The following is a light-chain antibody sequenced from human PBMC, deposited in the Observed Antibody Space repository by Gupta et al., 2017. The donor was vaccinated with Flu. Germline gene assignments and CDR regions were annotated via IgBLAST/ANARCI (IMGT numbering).Light chain of an antibody. V-gene: IGKV3-15*01. Sequence: EIVMTQSPATLSVSPGDRVTLSCRASQRIWTNLDWYQQKPGQAPRRLIYDASTRATGVPARFSGSGSGTEFTLTISSLQSEDFAVYYCKQYHNWPQTFGQGTKLEIK. CDR3: KQYHNWPQT. J-gene: IGKJ2*01. CDR1: QRIWTN. CDR2: DAS.